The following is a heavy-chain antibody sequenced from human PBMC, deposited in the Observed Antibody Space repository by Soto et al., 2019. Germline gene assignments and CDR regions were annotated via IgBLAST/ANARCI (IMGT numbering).Heavy chain of an antibody. Sequence: PGGSLRLSCAASGFPFTNYWMNLVRQTPGKGLMWVSRISPDGSDVGYADSVEGRFTVSRDNAKNTLYLQMHSLRAEDTAMYYCACWGHIVPVAPSDFDRWG. CDR2: ISPDGSDV. CDR1: GFPFTNYW. CDR3: ACWGHIVPVAPSDFDR. J-gene: IGHJ4*01. D-gene: IGHD2-8*02. V-gene: IGHV3-74*01.